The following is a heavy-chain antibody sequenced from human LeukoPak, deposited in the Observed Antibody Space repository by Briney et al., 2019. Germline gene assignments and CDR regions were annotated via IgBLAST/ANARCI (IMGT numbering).Heavy chain of an antibody. Sequence: HRALVKVSCKASGGTFSSYAISWVRQAPGQGLEWMGGIIPIFGTANYAQKFQGRVTITADESTSTAYMELSSLRSEDTAVYYCASGYYDSSGYCPLDYWGQGTLVTVSS. V-gene: IGHV1-69*01. CDR1: GGTFSSYA. D-gene: IGHD3-22*01. CDR3: ASGYYDSSGYCPLDY. J-gene: IGHJ4*02. CDR2: IIPIFGTA.